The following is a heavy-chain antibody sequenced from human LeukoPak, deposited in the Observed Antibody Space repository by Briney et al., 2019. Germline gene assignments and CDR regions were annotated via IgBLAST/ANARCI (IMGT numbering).Heavy chain of an antibody. V-gene: IGHV3-64*02. CDR1: GFSLSAYA. J-gene: IGHJ4*02. CDR2: ISSEGYAT. D-gene: IGHD3-22*01. Sequence: GGSLTLSCAASGFSLSAYAMHWVRQAPGKGLEFVSSISSEGYATVDSDSVKGRFTISRDNSNNTLYLQMGRVRVDDTAVYYCARGGPNEYYYDSSGYQRGDYWGQGTLVTVSS. CDR3: ARGGPNEYYYDSSGYQRGDY.